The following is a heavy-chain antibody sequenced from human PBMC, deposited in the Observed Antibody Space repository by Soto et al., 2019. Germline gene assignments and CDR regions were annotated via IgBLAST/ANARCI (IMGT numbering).Heavy chain of an antibody. J-gene: IGHJ4*02. V-gene: IGHV3-11*01. CDR2: ISGNGEII. Sequence: GGSLRLSCAASGFTFSDYYIHWIRRAPGKGLEWISYISGNGEIIQYAASARGRFTISRDNAENSVYLEMDSLRAEDTALYYCARDVDTDFRTDFDYWGRGTLVTVSS. CDR1: GFTFSDYY. D-gene: IGHD2-21*02. CDR3: ARDVDTDFRTDFDY.